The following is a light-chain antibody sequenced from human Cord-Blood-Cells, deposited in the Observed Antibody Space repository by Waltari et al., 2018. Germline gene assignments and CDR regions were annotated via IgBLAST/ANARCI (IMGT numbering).Light chain of an antibody. V-gene: IGKV1-5*03. CDR2: KAS. Sequence: DIQITQSRSPQSASVADRVTITCRASQSISRWLAWYQQKPGKAPKLLIYKASSLESGVPSRVSGSGSGTEFTLTISSLQPDDFATYYCQQYNSYSSYTFGQGTKLEIK. J-gene: IGKJ2*01. CDR3: QQYNSYSSYT. CDR1: QSISRW.